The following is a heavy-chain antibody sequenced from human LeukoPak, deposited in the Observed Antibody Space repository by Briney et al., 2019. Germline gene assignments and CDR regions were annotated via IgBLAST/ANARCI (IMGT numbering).Heavy chain of an antibody. CDR3: ARGLRVHGFLTGYGY. CDR2: INPNGGGA. D-gene: IGHD3/OR15-3a*01. V-gene: IGHV1-2*02. CDR1: GYTFTGYY. Sequence: ASVKVSCKASGYTFTGYYMHWVRQAPGQGLEWMGWINPNGGGANYAQKFQDRVTMTRDTSVSTAYMELSSLRSDDTAVYYCARGLRVHGFLTGYGYWGQGTLVTVSS. J-gene: IGHJ4*02.